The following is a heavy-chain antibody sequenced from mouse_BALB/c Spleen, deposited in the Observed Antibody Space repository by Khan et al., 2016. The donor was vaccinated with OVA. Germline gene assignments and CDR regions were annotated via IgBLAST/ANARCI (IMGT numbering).Heavy chain of an antibody. V-gene: IGHV3-2*02. Sequence: EVKLEESGPGLVKPSQSLSLTCTVTGYSITSDYAWNWIRQFPGNKLEWMGYISYSGSTSYNPSLKSRISITRDTSNNQFFLQLNSVTSEDTATYNCARDGSRYNYAMDYWGQGTAVTVSS. CDR3: ARDGSRYNYAMDY. D-gene: IGHD2-3*01. CDR1: GYSITSDYA. CDR2: ISYSGST. J-gene: IGHJ4*01.